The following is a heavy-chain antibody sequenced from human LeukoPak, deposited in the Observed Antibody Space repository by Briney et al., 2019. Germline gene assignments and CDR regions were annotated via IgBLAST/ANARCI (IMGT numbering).Heavy chain of an antibody. Sequence: SETLSLTCTVSGSDSINNYFWSWIRQPPGKGLEWSGYIYYSGSTNYNPSLKSRVTISVDTSKNQFSLKLSSVTAADTAVYYCASRLRYFDWFTDAFDIWGQGTMVTVSS. V-gene: IGHV4-59*12. D-gene: IGHD3-9*01. CDR1: GSDSINNYF. CDR2: IYYSGST. CDR3: ASRLRYFDWFTDAFDI. J-gene: IGHJ3*02.